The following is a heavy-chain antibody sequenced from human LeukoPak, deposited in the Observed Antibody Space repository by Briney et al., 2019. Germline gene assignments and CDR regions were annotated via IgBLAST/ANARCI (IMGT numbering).Heavy chain of an antibody. D-gene: IGHD2-15*01. CDR2: IYTSGST. V-gene: IGHV4-4*09. J-gene: IGHJ5*02. CDR1: GGSISSYY. Sequence: SETLSLTCTVSGGSISSYYWSWIRQPPGKGLEWIGYIYTSGSTNYNPSLKSRVTISVDTSKNQFSLKLSSVTAADTAVYYCARHEFGVGVVAARSWWFDPWGQGTLVTVSS. CDR3: ARHEFGVGVVAARSWWFDP.